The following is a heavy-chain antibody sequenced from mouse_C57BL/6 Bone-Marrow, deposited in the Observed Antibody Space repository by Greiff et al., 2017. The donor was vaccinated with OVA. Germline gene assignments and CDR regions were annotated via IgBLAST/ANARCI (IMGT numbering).Heavy chain of an antibody. Sequence: VQLQQPGAELVMPGASVKLSCKASGYTFTSYWMHWVKQRPGQGLAWIGEIDPSDSYPTYNQKCKGKSTLTVDKSSSTAYMQLSSLTSEDSAVYYCARSGSPHGGQGTLVTVSA. CDR3: ARSGSPH. CDR1: GYTFTSYW. CDR2: IDPSDSYP. J-gene: IGHJ3*01. D-gene: IGHD3-1*01. V-gene: IGHV1-69*01.